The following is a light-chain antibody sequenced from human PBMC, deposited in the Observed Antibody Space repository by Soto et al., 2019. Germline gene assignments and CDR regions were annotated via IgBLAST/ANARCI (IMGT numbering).Light chain of an antibody. CDR1: SSNIGSNT. CDR2: SIY. V-gene: IGLV1-44*01. Sequence: QSVLTQPPSASGTPGQRVTISCSGSSSNIGSNTVNWYQQLPGTAPKLLIYSIYQRPSGVPDRFSGSKSGTSASLAISGLQSEDEADYYCAAWDDSLNGYVFGTGTKSPS. J-gene: IGLJ1*01. CDR3: AAWDDSLNGYV.